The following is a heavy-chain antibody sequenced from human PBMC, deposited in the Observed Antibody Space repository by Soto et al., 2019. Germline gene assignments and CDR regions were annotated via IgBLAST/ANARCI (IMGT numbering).Heavy chain of an antibody. D-gene: IGHD6-6*01. Sequence: QVQLVQSGAEVKKPGSSVKVSCKASGGTFSSYAINWVRQAPGQGLEWMGGIIPMFGTVNYAQKFQGRVTITADESTSTAYMELNSLRSEDTAVYYCAEGSSSSRRFDHWGPGTLVTVSS. CDR2: IIPMFGTV. CDR3: AEGSSSSRRFDH. V-gene: IGHV1-69*01. J-gene: IGHJ5*02. CDR1: GGTFSSYA.